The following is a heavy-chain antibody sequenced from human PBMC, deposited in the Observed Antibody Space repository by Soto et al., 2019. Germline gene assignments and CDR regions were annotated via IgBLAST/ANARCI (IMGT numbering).Heavy chain of an antibody. V-gene: IGHV3-13*01. D-gene: IGHD6-19*01. J-gene: IGHJ4*02. CDR1: GFTFSSYD. Sequence: EVQLVESGGGLVQPGGSLRLACAASGFTFSSYDMHCVRQATVKGLEWVSAFGTAGDTYYPGSVKGRCTISRENAKNSVYLQMNSLRAGDTAVYYCARGTTIAVAFDYCGQGALVTVSS. CDR3: ARGTTIAVAFDY. CDR2: FGTAGDT.